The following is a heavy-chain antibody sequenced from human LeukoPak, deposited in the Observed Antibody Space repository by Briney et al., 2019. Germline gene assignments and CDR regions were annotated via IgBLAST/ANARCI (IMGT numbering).Heavy chain of an antibody. Sequence: PGGSLRLSCAASGFTVSSNCMSWVRQAPGKGLEWVSVIYSGGSTYYADSVKGRFTISRDNSKNTLYLQMNSLRAEDTAVYYCAREGWDQDTAMARDAFDIWGQGTMVTVSS. CDR2: IYSGGST. V-gene: IGHV3-66*01. CDR3: AREGWDQDTAMARDAFDI. D-gene: IGHD5-18*01. J-gene: IGHJ3*02. CDR1: GFTVSSNC.